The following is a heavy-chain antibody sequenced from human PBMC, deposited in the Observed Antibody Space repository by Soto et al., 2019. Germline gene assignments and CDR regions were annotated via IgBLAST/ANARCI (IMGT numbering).Heavy chain of an antibody. D-gene: IGHD3-10*01. CDR1: GGTFSYYT. J-gene: IGHJ4*02. CDR3: ATNYGSGSTHFDY. V-gene: IGHV1-69*02. Sequence: QVQLVQSGAEVKKPGSSVKVSCTASGGTFSYYTISWVRQAPGQGLEWMGRVIPMVGMSSYAQKFQGRVTITADKXTSTVYMVLSSLRSEDTAVYYCATNYGSGSTHFDYWGQGTLVTVSS. CDR2: VIPMVGMS.